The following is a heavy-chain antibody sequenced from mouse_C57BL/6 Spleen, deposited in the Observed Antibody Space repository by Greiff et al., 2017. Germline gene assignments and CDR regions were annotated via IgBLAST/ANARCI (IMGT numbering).Heavy chain of an antibody. J-gene: IGHJ3*01. Sequence: EVQVVASGGGLVKPGGSLKLSCAASGFTFSDYGMHWVRQAPEKGLEWVAYISSGSSTIYYADTVKGRFTISRDNAKNTLFLQMTSLRSEDTAMYYCARNYYGSFPLFAYWGQGTLVTVSA. CDR2: ISSGSSTI. V-gene: IGHV5-17*01. CDR3: ARNYYGSFPLFAY. D-gene: IGHD1-1*01. CDR1: GFTFSDYG.